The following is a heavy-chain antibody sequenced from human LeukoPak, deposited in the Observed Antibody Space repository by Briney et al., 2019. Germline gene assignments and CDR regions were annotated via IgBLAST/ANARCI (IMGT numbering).Heavy chain of an antibody. V-gene: IGHV3-30*02. CDR3: AKKSPGITSPYDS. CDR1: GFTFSIYG. CDR2: IRHDGDTK. J-gene: IGHJ4*02. Sequence: GGSLRLSCAASGFTFSIYGMNWVRQAPGKGLEWVAYIRHDGDTKYYVDSVKGRFSISRDNSKNTLYLQMNGLRTEDTAVYYWAKKSPGITSPYDSWGQGTLVTVSS.